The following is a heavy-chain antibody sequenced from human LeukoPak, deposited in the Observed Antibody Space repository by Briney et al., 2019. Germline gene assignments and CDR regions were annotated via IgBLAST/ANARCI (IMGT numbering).Heavy chain of an antibody. D-gene: IGHD3-3*01. CDR3: AREPDTKLLFDY. CDR2: IYTSGST. J-gene: IGHJ4*02. Sequence: SETLSLTCTVSGGSISSYYWSWIRQPAGKGLEWIGRIYTSGSTNYNPSLKSRVTMSADTSKNQFSLKLSSVTAADTAVYYCAREPDTKLLFDYWGQGTLVTVSS. V-gene: IGHV4-4*07. CDR1: GGSISSYY.